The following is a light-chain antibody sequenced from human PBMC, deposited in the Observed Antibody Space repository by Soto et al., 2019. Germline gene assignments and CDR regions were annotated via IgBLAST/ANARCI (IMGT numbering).Light chain of an antibody. CDR2: EGS. V-gene: IGKV1-33*01. CDR3: QQYDNVPLT. Sequence: IHITQVPSPLSASFEDRVIITCRASQSISNHLNWYQQKPGKAPALLIYEGSQLETGVPSRFSGSGSGTDFTFAINNLQPEDIGTYYCQQYDNVPLTFGGGTKVDIK. CDR1: QSISNH. J-gene: IGKJ4*01.